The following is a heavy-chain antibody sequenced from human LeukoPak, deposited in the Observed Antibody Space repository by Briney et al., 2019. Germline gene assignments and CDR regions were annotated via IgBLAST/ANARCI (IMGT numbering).Heavy chain of an antibody. Sequence: GGSLRLSCAASGFTFSSYSMNWVRQAPGKGLEWVSSISSSSSYIYYADSVKGRFTISRDNSKNTLYLQMNSLRAEDTAVYYCAREIVVVVAAIPRYYFDYWGQGTLVTVSS. CDR3: AREIVVVVAAIPRYYFDY. J-gene: IGHJ4*02. V-gene: IGHV3-21*01. D-gene: IGHD2-15*01. CDR1: GFTFSSYS. CDR2: ISSSSSYI.